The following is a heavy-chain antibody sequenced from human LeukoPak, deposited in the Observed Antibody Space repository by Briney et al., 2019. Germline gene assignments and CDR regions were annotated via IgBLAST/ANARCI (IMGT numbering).Heavy chain of an antibody. V-gene: IGHV1-3*01. CDR3: AREDSGGSYFYFDY. Sequence: ASVKVSCKASGYTFTRYTMHWVRQAPGQRLEWMGWINAGNGHTKYSQKFQGRVTITRDTSATTAYMELSSLRSEDTAVYYCAREDSGGSYFYFDYWGQGTLVTVSS. CDR1: GYTFTRYT. J-gene: IGHJ4*02. CDR2: INAGNGHT. D-gene: IGHD3-22*01.